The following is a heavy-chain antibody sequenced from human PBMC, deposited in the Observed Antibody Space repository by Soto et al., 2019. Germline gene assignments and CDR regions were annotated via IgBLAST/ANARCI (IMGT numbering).Heavy chain of an antibody. CDR2: INPNSGGT. Sequence: ASVKVSCKASGYTFTGYYMHWVRQAPGQGLEWMGWINPNSGGTNYAQKFQGWVTMTRDTSISTAYMELSRLRSDDTAVYYCARDLREAYCSSTSCPSSFDIWGQGTMVTVSS. J-gene: IGHJ3*02. V-gene: IGHV1-2*04. CDR3: ARDLREAYCSSTSCPSSFDI. D-gene: IGHD2-2*01. CDR1: GYTFTGYY.